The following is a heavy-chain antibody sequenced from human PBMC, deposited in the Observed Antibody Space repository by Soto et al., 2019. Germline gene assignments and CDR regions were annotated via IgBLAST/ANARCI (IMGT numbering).Heavy chain of an antibody. CDR3: ARAVAALGYYYYYMDV. D-gene: IGHD6-25*01. Sequence: PSETLSLTCTVSGGSISSYYWSWIRQPPGKELEWIGYIYYSGSTNYNPSLKSRVTISVDTSKNQFSLKLSSVTAADTAVYYCARAVAALGYYYYYMDVWGKGTTVTVS. CDR2: IYYSGST. V-gene: IGHV4-59*01. CDR1: GGSISSYY. J-gene: IGHJ6*03.